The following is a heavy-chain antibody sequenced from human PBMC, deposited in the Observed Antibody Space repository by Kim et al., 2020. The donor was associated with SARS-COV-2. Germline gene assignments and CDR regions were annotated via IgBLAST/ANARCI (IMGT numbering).Heavy chain of an antibody. V-gene: IGHV1-3*01. Sequence: ASVKVSCKASGYTFSDYAMHWVRRAPGQRLEWMGWINVGSGNTKYSQNFQGRVTITRDTSASTAYMELSSLRSEDTAVYYCARDHYYGSGTYNTLGGAFDPWGQGTLVTVSS. J-gene: IGHJ5*02. D-gene: IGHD3-10*01. CDR3: ARDHYYGSGTYNTLGGAFDP. CDR2: INVGSGNT. CDR1: GYTFSDYA.